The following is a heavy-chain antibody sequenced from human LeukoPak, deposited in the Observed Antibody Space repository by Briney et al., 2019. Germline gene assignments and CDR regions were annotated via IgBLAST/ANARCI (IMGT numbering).Heavy chain of an antibody. D-gene: IGHD2-21*01. Sequence: GESLKISCKGSGYSFTTYWIAWVRQMPGKGLEWMGIIYPGDSDTRYSPSFQGQVTISADKSITTAYLQWSSLKASDTAMYYCARINGGEKYYYYYYMDVWGKGTTVTISS. V-gene: IGHV5-51*01. CDR3: ARINGGEKYYYYYYMDV. CDR1: GYSFTTYW. J-gene: IGHJ6*03. CDR2: IYPGDSDT.